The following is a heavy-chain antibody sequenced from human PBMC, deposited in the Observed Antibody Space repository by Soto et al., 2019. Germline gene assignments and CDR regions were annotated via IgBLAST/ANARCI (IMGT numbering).Heavy chain of an antibody. Sequence: EVQLLESGGGLVQPGGSLRLSCAASGFTFSSYAMNWVRQAPGKGLEWVSGITANGGSTFYADSVKGRFTISRDNSKNMLYLQMNSLRAEDTAVYYYAKSSESRRTAVAGRYFFDYWGQGTLVTVSS. D-gene: IGHD6-19*01. CDR2: ITANGGST. CDR3: AKSSESRRTAVAGRYFFDY. CDR1: GFTFSSYA. V-gene: IGHV3-23*01. J-gene: IGHJ4*02.